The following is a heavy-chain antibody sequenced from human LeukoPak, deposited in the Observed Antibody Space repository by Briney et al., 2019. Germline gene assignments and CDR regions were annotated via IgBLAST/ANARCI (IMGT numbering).Heavy chain of an antibody. V-gene: IGHV4-61*02. J-gene: IGHJ3*02. D-gene: IGHD6-19*01. CDR1: GGSISSGSYY. Sequence: SETLSLTCTVSGGSISSGSYYWSWIRQPVGKGLEWIGRIYTSGSTNYNPSLKSRVNISVDTSKNQFSLKLSSVTAADTAVYYCARGIAVAVFDAFDIWGQGTMVTVSS. CDR3: ARGIAVAVFDAFDI. CDR2: IYTSGST.